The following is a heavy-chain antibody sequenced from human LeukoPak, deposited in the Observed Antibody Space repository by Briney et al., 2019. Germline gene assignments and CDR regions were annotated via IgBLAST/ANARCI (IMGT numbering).Heavy chain of an antibody. CDR2: ISYDGSNK. Sequence: GGSLRLSCAASGFTFSSYAMPWVRQAPGKGLEWVAVISYDGSNKYYADSVKGRFTISRDNSKNTLYLQMNSLRAEDTAVYYCARMTDTAMVFDYWGQGTLVTVSS. J-gene: IGHJ4*02. CDR1: GFTFSSYA. V-gene: IGHV3-30-3*01. D-gene: IGHD5-18*01. CDR3: ARMTDTAMVFDY.